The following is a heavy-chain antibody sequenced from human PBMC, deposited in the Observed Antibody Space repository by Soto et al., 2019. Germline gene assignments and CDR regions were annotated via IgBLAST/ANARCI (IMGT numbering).Heavy chain of an antibody. J-gene: IGHJ6*02. CDR2: MNPNSGNT. D-gene: IGHD3-3*01. CDR3: ARGREYDFWSGYSDYYYGMDV. V-gene: IGHV1-8*01. CDR1: GYTFTSYD. Sequence: GASVKVSCKASGYTFTSYDINWVRQATGQGLEWMGWMNPNSGNTGYAQKFQGRVTMTRNTSISTAYMELSSLKSEDTAVYYCARGREYDFWSGYSDYYYGMDVWGQGTTVTVSS.